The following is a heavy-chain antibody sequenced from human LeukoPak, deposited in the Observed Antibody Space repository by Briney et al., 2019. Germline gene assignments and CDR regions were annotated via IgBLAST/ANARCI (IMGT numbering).Heavy chain of an antibody. CDR3: AKGGSFSGSYYVSWFDP. V-gene: IGHV3-23*01. J-gene: IGHJ5*02. CDR1: GFTFSSFA. D-gene: IGHD3-10*01. CDR2: ISGSGGR. Sequence: PGGSLRLSCAASGFTFSSFAMSWVRQAPGKGLEWVSTISGSGGRYYADSVKGRFTISRDNSKNTLYLQMNSLRAEDTAVYYCAKGGSFSGSYYVSWFDPWGQGTLVTVSS.